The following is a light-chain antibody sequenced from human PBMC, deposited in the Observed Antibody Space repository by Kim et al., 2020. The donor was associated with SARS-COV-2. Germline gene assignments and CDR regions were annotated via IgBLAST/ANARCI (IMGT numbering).Light chain of an antibody. Sequence: DIVMTQSPDSLAVSLGERATIKCKSSQSVLASSNSKNYLSWYQQKPGQPPKLLIYWASTRESGVPDRFSGSGSGTDFTLTISSLQAEDVAVYYCQQYYSVPRTFGQGTKVDIK. CDR3: QQYYSVPRT. J-gene: IGKJ1*01. V-gene: IGKV4-1*01. CDR1: QSVLASSNSKNY. CDR2: WAS.